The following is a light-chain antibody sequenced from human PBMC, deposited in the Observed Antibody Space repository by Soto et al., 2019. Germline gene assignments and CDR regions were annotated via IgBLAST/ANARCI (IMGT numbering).Light chain of an antibody. CDR2: WAS. CDR1: QSVLYSSNNKNY. V-gene: IGKV4-1*01. Sequence: DIVMTQSPDSLAVSLGERATINCKSSQSVLYSSNNKNYLAWYQQKPGQPPKLLIYWASTRESGVPDRFSGSGSGTDFTLTISSLQAEDVAVYYCQQYSTTPRTFGPGTKVDIE. J-gene: IGKJ3*01. CDR3: QQYSTTPRT.